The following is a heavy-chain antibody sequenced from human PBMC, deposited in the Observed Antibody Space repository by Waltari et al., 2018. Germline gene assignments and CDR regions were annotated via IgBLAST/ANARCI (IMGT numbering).Heavy chain of an antibody. CDR2: ISWNSASF. V-gene: IGHV3-9*01. Sequence: EVQLVDSGGGWVQPGRSLRLSCVASGVTLDAYVMHWVRQVPGKGREWGSGISWNSASFAYADSVKGRFTISRDNAKNSVYLQMNSLRVEDTAFYYCVGNIANSGDYGFKDHWGQGTLVTVSS. J-gene: IGHJ4*02. CDR3: VGNIANSGDYGFKDH. D-gene: IGHD4-17*01. CDR1: GVTLDAYV.